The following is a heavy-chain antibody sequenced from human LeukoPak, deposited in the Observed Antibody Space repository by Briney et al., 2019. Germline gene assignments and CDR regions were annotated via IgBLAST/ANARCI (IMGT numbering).Heavy chain of an antibody. D-gene: IGHD1-26*01. CDR3: ARDSRYSGSLDY. CDR1: GFTFSSYW. V-gene: IGHV3-74*01. Sequence: GGSLRLSCAASGFTFSSYWMHWVRHAPGKGLVWVSCINIDGSSTSYADSVKGRFTISRDNAKNTLYLQMNSLRAEDTAVYYCARDSRYSGSLDYWGQGTLVTVSS. CDR2: INIDGSST. J-gene: IGHJ4*02.